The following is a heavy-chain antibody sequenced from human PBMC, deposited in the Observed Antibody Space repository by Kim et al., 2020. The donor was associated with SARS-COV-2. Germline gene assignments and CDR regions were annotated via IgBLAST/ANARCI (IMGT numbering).Heavy chain of an antibody. Sequence: ASVKVSCKTSGFSFTGHYMHWVRQAPGQGLEWMGWIKANSGGTNYDQKFQGRVTMTRDTSTSSVFLELSSLRSDDTAVYFCARDLNYGPDYWGQGTLVTV. CDR2: IKANSGGT. CDR1: GFSFTGHY. D-gene: IGHD3-16*01. V-gene: IGHV1-2*02. CDR3: ARDLNYGPDY. J-gene: IGHJ4*02.